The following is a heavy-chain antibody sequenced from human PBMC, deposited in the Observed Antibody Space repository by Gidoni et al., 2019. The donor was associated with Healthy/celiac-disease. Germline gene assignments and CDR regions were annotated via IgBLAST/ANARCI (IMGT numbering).Heavy chain of an antibody. CDR2: IIPILGTA. J-gene: IGHJ6*02. CDR3: AGRGGKVYLHYYGMDV. V-gene: IGHV1-69*01. Sequence: QVQLGQSGAEVKKPGSSVKVSCKAYGGTFSSYASSWVRQAPGHGLEWMGGIIPILGTANYAQKFQGRVTITADESTSTAYMELSSLRSEDTAVSYCAGRGGKVYLHYYGMDVWGQGTTVTVSS. D-gene: IGHD3-16*01. CDR1: GGTFSSYA.